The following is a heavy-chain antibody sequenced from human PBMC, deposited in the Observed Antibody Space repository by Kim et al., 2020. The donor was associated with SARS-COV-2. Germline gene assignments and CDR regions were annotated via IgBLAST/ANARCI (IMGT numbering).Heavy chain of an antibody. CDR2: ISYDGSNK. Sequence: GGSLRLSCAASGFTFSSYAMHWVRQAPGKGLEWVAVISYDGSNKYYADSVKGRFTISRDNSKNTLYLQMNSLRAEDTAVYYCARDRVAAAGTREYYYYYYMDVWGKGTTVTVSS. J-gene: IGHJ6*03. CDR1: GFTFSSYA. D-gene: IGHD6-13*01. V-gene: IGHV3-30*04. CDR3: ARDRVAAAGTREYYYYYYMDV.